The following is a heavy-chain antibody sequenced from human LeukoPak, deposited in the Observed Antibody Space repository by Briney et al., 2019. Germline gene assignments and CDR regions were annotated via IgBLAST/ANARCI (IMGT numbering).Heavy chain of an antibody. CDR3: AKRPATQHFDY. Sequence: GGSLRLSCAVSGITLSNYAMSWVRQAPGKGLEWLSTVSGGGGSTYYADSVKGRFTISRDNSKNTLYLQMDSLRAEDTAVYYCAKRPATQHFDYWGQGTLVTVSS. V-gene: IGHV3-23*01. D-gene: IGHD2-15*01. J-gene: IGHJ4*02. CDR2: VSGGGGST. CDR1: GITLSNYA.